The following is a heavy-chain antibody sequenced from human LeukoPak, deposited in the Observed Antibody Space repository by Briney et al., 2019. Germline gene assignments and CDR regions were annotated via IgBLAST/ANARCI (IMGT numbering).Heavy chain of an antibody. CDR1: EGTFSSYA. CDR3: AIGNNWNYFDP. CDR2: IIPIFGIA. D-gene: IGHD1-7*01. J-gene: IGHJ5*02. Sequence: SVKVSCKASEGTFSSYAISWVRQAPGQALEWMGSIIPIFGIANYPQKFQGRVTITADKSTSTAYMELSSLRSEDTAVYYCAIGNNWNYFDPWGQGTLVTVSS. V-gene: IGHV1-69*04.